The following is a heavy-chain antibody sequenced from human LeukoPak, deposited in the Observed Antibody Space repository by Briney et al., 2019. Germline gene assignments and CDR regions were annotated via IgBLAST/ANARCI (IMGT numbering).Heavy chain of an antibody. CDR1: RLTFSSYG. CDR3: AKDLTTVTTRTGFDY. V-gene: IGHV3-30*18. Sequence: GGTLRLSCAASRLTFSSYGMHWVRQAPGKGLEWVAVISYDGSNKYYADSVKGRFTISRDNSKNTLYLQMNSLRAEDTAVYYCAKDLTTVTTRTGFDYWGQGTLVTVSS. CDR2: ISYDGSNK. J-gene: IGHJ4*02. D-gene: IGHD4-17*01.